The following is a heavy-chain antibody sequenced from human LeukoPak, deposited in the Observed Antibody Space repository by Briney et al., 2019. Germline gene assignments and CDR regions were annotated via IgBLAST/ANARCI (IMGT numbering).Heavy chain of an antibody. CDR2: ISSSGSTI. V-gene: IGHV3-11*01. CDR3: AKGDEWLVPRYFDY. CDR1: GFTFSDYY. D-gene: IGHD6-19*01. J-gene: IGHJ4*02. Sequence: PGGSLRLSCAASGFTFSDYYMSWIRQAPGKGLEWVSYISSSGSTIYYADSVKGRFTISRDNSKNTLYLQMNSLRAEDTAVYYCAKGDEWLVPRYFDYWGQGTLVTVSS.